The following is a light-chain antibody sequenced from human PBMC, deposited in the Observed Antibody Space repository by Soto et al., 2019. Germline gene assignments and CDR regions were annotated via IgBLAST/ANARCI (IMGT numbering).Light chain of an antibody. V-gene: IGKV1-13*02. CDR2: DDS. Sequence: AIQLTQSPSSLSASVGDRVTITCRASQGISSALAWYQQKPGKAPKLLIYDDSSLERGVTSRFSVSGSGTDFTLTLSSLQPEDFATYYCHRFNSYPQEGCTFGPGPKVDIK. CDR3: HRFNSYPQEGCT. J-gene: IGKJ3*01. CDR1: QGISSA.